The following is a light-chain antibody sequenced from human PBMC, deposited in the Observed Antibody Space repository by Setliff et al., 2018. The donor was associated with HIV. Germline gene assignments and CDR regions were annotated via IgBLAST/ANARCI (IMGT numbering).Light chain of an antibody. V-gene: IGLV3-21*03. CDR2: DDR. J-gene: IGLJ2*01. Sequence: SYELTQPPSMSVAPGRTATITCGGNNIGRKSVSWYQQRPGQAPVLVVHDDRARPSGIPERFSGSNSGNTATLSISRVEAGDEADYYYQVWDNNSEHPMVFGGGTQLTVL. CDR1: NIGRKS. CDR3: QVWDNNSEHPMV.